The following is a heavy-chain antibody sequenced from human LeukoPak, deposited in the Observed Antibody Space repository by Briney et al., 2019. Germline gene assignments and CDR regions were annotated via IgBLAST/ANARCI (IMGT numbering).Heavy chain of an antibody. CDR3: ARGPFVLIAAADNDAFDI. D-gene: IGHD6-13*01. V-gene: IGHV3-48*03. CDR2: GSSSGSTI. CDR1: GFTFRTYD. J-gene: IGHJ3*02. Sequence: GGSLRLSCVVSGFTFRTYDMNWVHQAPGKGLEWVSYGSSSGSTIYYTDSVKDRFTVSRDNANNSLYLDMNSLRAEDTAVYYCARGPFVLIAAADNDAFDIWGQGTMVTVSS.